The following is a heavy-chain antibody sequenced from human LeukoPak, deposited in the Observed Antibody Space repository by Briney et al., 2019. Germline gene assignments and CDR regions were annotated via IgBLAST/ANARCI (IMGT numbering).Heavy chain of an antibody. J-gene: IGHJ4*02. D-gene: IGHD5-12*01. CDR1: GFSFSNAW. CDR2: IKSKTDGGTT. CDR3: TTVGVATPRSDY. V-gene: IGHV3-15*01. Sequence: GGSLTLSCAASGFSFSNAWMSWVRQAPGKGLEWVGRIKSKTDGGTTDYAAPVKGRFTISRDDSKNTLYMQMNSLKTEDTAMYYCTTVGVATPRSDYWGQGTLVTVSS.